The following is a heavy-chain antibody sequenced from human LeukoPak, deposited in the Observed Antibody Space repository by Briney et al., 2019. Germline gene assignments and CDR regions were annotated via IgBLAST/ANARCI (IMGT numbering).Heavy chain of an antibody. CDR2: IKEDGSEI. CDR1: AFTFSSYW. V-gene: IGHV3-7*01. CDR3: ARDRGYSSFDY. J-gene: IGHJ4*02. D-gene: IGHD4-23*01. Sequence: PGGSLRLSCEASAFTFSSYWMSWVRQAPGKGLEWVANIKEDGSEINYMDSVKGRFTISRDNAKNSLFLQMNSLRVEDTAVYYCARDRGYSSFDYWGQGTLVTVSS.